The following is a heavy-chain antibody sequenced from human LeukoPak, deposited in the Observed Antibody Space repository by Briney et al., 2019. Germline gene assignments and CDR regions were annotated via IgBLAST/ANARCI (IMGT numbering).Heavy chain of an antibody. Sequence: SETLSRTCTVSGGSISSYYWSWIRQPPGKGLEWIGYIYYSGSTNYNPSLKSRVTISVDTSKNQFSLKLSSVTAADTAVYYCARARYYYGSAEYWGQGTLVTVSS. CDR1: GGSISSYY. CDR2: IYYSGST. V-gene: IGHV4-59*01. CDR3: ARARYYYGSAEY. D-gene: IGHD3-10*01. J-gene: IGHJ4*02.